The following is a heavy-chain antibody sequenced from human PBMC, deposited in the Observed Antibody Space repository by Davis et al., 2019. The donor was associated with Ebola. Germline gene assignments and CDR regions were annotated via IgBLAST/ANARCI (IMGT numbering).Heavy chain of an antibody. V-gene: IGHV3-73*01. CDR3: AREIWTYYDFWSGYSERNWFDP. CDR1: GFTFSGSA. Sequence: GGSLRLSCAASGFTFSGSAMHWVRQASGKGLEWVGRIRSKANSYATAYAASVKGRFTISRDNAKNSLYLQMNSLRAEDTAVYYCAREIWTYYDFWSGYSERNWFDPWGQGTLVTVSS. CDR2: IRSKANSYAT. J-gene: IGHJ5*02. D-gene: IGHD3-3*01.